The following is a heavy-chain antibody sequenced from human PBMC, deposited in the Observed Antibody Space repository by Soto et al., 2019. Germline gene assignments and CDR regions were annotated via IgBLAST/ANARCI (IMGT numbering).Heavy chain of an antibody. Sequence: ASVKVSCKAPADTFTSYYIHWVRQAPGHGLEWMGIINPNGGSTRFAQTFQGRITMTRDTSTSTVYMELRSLRSEDTAVYYCTRENIENSDGLYDAFDIWGQGTTVTVSS. D-gene: IGHD2-15*01. CDR2: INPNGGST. CDR3: TRENIENSDGLYDAFDI. CDR1: ADTFTSYY. V-gene: IGHV1-46*01. J-gene: IGHJ3*02.